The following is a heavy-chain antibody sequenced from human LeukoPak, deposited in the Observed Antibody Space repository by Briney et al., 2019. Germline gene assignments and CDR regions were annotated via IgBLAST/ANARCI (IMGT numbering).Heavy chain of an antibody. D-gene: IGHD3-22*01. Sequence: SETLSLTCAVYGGSFSSYYWSWIRQPAGKGLEWIGRIYTSGSTNYNPSLKSRVTMSVDTSKNQFSLKLSSVTAADTAVYYCARDSVVIPSYYYYYGMDVWGQGTTVTVSS. CDR2: IYTSGST. V-gene: IGHV4-4*07. J-gene: IGHJ6*02. CDR3: ARDSVVIPSYYYYYGMDV. CDR1: GGSFSSYY.